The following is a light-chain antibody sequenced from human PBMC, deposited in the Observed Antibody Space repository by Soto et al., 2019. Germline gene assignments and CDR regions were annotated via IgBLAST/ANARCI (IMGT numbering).Light chain of an antibody. V-gene: IGLV2-11*01. CDR1: SSDVGGYNY. Sequence: QSVLTQPHSVSGSPGQSLTISCTGTSSDVGGYNYVSWYQQHPGKAPKLMIYDVTKRPSGVPDRFSGSKSGNTASLTISGLQAEDEADYYCCSHAGTYTYVFGTGTKVTVL. CDR3: CSHAGTYTYV. J-gene: IGLJ1*01. CDR2: DVT.